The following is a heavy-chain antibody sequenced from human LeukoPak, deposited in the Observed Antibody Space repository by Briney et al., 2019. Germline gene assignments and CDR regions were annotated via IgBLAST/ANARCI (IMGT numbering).Heavy chain of an antibody. CDR2: IHHSGST. D-gene: IGHD6-13*01. V-gene: IGHV4-34*01. CDR3: ARDVGRQQTRRSPWYFDL. Sequence: SETLSLTCAVYGGSFSSYYWSWIRQPPGKGLEWIGEIHHSGSTNYNPSLKSRVTISVDTSRNQFSLKLTSVTAADRAVYYCARDVGRQQTRRSPWYFDLWGRGTLVTVSS. J-gene: IGHJ2*01. CDR1: GGSFSSYY.